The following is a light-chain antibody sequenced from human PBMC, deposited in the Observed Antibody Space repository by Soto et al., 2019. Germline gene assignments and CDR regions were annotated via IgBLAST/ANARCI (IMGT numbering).Light chain of an antibody. CDR2: GAS. CDR1: QSVSNNY. V-gene: IGKV3-20*01. J-gene: IGKJ2*01. Sequence: EIVLTQSPGTLSLSPGERGTLSCRASQSVSNNYLAWYQRKPGQAPRLLIYGASSRATGIPDRFSGSGSGTDFTLTISRPEPEDFAVYYCQQYGGSPLYTFGQGTKLEIK. CDR3: QQYGGSPLYT.